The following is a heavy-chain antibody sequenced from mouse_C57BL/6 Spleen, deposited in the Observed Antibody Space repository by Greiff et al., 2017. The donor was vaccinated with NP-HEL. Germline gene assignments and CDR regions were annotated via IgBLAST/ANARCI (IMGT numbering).Heavy chain of an antibody. CDR1: GYTFTSYW. D-gene: IGHD1-1*01. CDR2: IDPSDSYT. Sequence: QVQLQQPGAELVMPGASVKLSCKASGYTFTSYWMHWVKQRPGQGLEWIGEIDPSDSYTNYNQKFKGKSTLTVDKSSSTAYMQLSRLTSEDSAVYYCARDYGSSSFDYWGQGTTLTVSS. J-gene: IGHJ2*01. V-gene: IGHV1-69*01. CDR3: ARDYGSSSFDY.